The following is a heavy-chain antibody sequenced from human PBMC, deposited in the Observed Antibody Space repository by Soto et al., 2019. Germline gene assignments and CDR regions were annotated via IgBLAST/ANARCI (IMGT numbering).Heavy chain of an antibody. CDR2: IWYDGSNK. Sequence: GRSLRLSCAASGFTFSNYGIHWVRQAPGKGLEWVAVIWYDGSNKYYADSVKGRFTISRDNSKNTLFLQMNSLRDEDTAVYYCARVSIFGAPSGGDYDYYGMDVWGQGTTVTVSS. CDR3: ARVSIFGAPSGGDYDYYGMDV. D-gene: IGHD3-3*01. CDR1: GFTFSNYG. J-gene: IGHJ6*02. V-gene: IGHV3-33*01.